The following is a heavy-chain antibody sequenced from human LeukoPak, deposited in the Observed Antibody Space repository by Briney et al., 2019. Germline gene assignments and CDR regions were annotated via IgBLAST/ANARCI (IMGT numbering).Heavy chain of an antibody. D-gene: IGHD2-21*02. CDR3: ARGHPLLDY. V-gene: IGHV4-34*01. CDR1: GGSFSGDY. Sequence: PSETLSLTCAVYGGSFSGDYWTWLRQPPGKGLEWIGEINHSGGTNYNPSLKSRVTISVDTSKNQFSPKLSSVTAADTAVYYCARGHPLLDYWGQGTLVTVSS. J-gene: IGHJ4*02. CDR2: INHSGGT.